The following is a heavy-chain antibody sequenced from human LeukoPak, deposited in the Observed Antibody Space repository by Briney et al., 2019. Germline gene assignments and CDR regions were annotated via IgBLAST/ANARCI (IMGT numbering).Heavy chain of an antibody. D-gene: IGHD3/OR15-3a*01. CDR2: ISDSGGST. V-gene: IGHV3-23*01. Sequence: GGSLRLSCAASGITLSNYGMSWVRQAPGKGLEWVAGISDSGGSTKYADSVKGRFTIARDNRKNTLYLQMNSLRAEDTAVYFCAKRGVVIRVILVGFHKEAYYFESWGQGALVTVSS. CDR1: GITLSNYG. J-gene: IGHJ4*02. CDR3: AKRGVVIRVILVGFHKEAYYFES.